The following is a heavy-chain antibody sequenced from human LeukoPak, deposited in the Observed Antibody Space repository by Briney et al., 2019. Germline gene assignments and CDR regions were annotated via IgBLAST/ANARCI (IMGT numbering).Heavy chain of an antibody. CDR2: IKSKNVGGTT. CDR1: GFIFSSYP. V-gene: IGHV3-15*07. CDR3: TSHAAFDP. J-gene: IGHJ5*02. Sequence: GGSLRLSCVASGFIFSSYPMNWVRQAPGKGLEWVGRIKSKNVGGTTDYAAPVKGRFTISRDDSKNTVYLQMNSLKIEDTAVYYCTSHAAFDPWGQGTPVTVSS.